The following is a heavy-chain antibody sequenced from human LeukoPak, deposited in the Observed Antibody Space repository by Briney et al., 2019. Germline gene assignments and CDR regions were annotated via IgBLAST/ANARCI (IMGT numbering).Heavy chain of an antibody. CDR2: ISSSSSSYI. V-gene: IGHV3-11*06. J-gene: IGHJ4*02. Sequence: GGSLRLSCAASGFTFSDYYMSWIRQAPGKGLEWVSYISSSSSSYIYYADSVKGRFTISRDNAKNSLYLQMNSLRAEDTAVYYCATIVGSSTDYWGQGTLVTVSS. D-gene: IGHD1-26*01. CDR3: ATIVGSSTDY. CDR1: GFTFSDYY.